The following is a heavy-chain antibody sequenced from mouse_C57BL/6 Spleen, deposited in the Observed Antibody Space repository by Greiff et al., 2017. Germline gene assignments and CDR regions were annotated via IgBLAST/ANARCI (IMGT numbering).Heavy chain of an antibody. CDR2: INPYNGGT. Sequence: VQLQQSGPVLVKPGASVKMSCKASGYTFTDYYMNWVKQSHGKSLEWIGVINPYNGGTSYNQKFKGKDTLTVDKSSSTAYMERNSLTSEDSAVYYCASTVVRYYAMDYWGQGTSVTVSS. CDR1: GYTFTDYY. CDR3: ASTVVRYYAMDY. V-gene: IGHV1-19*01. D-gene: IGHD1-1*01. J-gene: IGHJ4*01.